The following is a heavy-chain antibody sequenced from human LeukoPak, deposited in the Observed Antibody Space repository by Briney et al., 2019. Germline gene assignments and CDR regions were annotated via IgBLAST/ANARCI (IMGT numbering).Heavy chain of an antibody. V-gene: IGHV1-58*02. Sequence: GASVKVSCKASGFTFHTSAMQWVRQARGRRLEWIGWIVLGSGNTVYSHKFHDRVIITRDMSTSTVYMELDSLGSEDTAVYYCAAQRGASLHDFWSTRLFDPWGQGTLVTVSS. CDR2: IVLGSGNT. J-gene: IGHJ5*02. CDR3: AAQRGASLHDFWSTRLFDP. D-gene: IGHD3-3*01. CDR1: GFTFHTSA.